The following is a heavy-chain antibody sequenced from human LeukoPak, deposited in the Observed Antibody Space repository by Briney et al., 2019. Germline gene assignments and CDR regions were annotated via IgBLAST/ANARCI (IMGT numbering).Heavy chain of an antibody. D-gene: IGHD6-19*01. J-gene: IGHJ4*02. CDR3: AKDRWVAGTVCFDY. CDR2: IWYDGSNK. CDR1: RFTFSSYG. Sequence: GGSLRLSCAASRFTFSSYGMHWVRQAPGKGLEWVAVIWYDGSNKYYADSVKGRFTISRDNSKNTLYLQMNSLRAEDTAVYYCAKDRWVAGTVCFDYWGQGTLVTVSS. V-gene: IGHV3-33*06.